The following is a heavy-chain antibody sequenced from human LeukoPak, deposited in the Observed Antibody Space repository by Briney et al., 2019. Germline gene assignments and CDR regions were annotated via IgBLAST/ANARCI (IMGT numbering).Heavy chain of an antibody. D-gene: IGHD3-9*01. V-gene: IGHV1-2*02. CDR1: GYTFTDYY. Sequence: ASVKLSCKASGYTFTDYYIHWVRQAPGQELEWMGWIKAESGGTSYAQKFHGRVTMTRDTSVTTAYMEVNSLRSDDTAVYYCAGADWAAGVAFDYWGQGTLVTVSS. CDR3: AGADWAAGVAFDY. J-gene: IGHJ4*02. CDR2: IKAESGGT.